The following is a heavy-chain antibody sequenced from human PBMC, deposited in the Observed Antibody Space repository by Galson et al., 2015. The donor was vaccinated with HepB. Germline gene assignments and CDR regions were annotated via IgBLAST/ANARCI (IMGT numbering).Heavy chain of an antibody. V-gene: IGHV3-21*01. D-gene: IGHD2-21*01. J-gene: IGHJ5*02. CDR3: ARDVSGAHYYSLDL. CDR1: GFTFSSYS. CDR2: ISSSSSYI. Sequence: SLRLSCAASGFTFSSYSMNWIRQAPGKGLEWVSSISSSSSYIYYADSVKGRFTISRDNAKNSLYLQMNSLRAEDTAVYYCARDVSGAHYYSLDLWGPGTLVTVSS.